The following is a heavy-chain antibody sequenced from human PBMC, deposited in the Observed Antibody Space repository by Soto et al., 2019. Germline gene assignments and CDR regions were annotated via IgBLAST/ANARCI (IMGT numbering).Heavy chain of an antibody. CDR3: AKDRGILTGYYPGHWFDP. D-gene: IGHD3-9*01. CDR1: GFTFSSYA. Sequence: GGSLRLSCAASGFTFSSYAMSWVRQAPGKGLEWVSAISGSGGSTYYADSVKGRFTISRDNSKNTLYLQMNSLRAEDTAVYYCAKDRGILTGYYPGHWFDPWGQGTLVTVSS. J-gene: IGHJ5*02. CDR2: ISGSGGST. V-gene: IGHV3-23*01.